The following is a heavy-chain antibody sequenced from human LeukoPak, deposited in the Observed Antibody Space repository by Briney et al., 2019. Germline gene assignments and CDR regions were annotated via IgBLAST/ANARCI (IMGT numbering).Heavy chain of an antibody. CDR2: IYYSGST. CDR3: AREVEGGRGKKFDP. D-gene: IGHD3-16*01. Sequence: SETLSLTCTVSGGSISSSSYYWGWIRQPPGKGLEWIGSIYYSGSTYYNPSLKSRVTISVDTSKNQFSLKLSSVTAADTAVYYCAREVEGGRGKKFDPWGQGTLVTVSS. J-gene: IGHJ5*02. V-gene: IGHV4-39*07. CDR1: GGSISSSSYY.